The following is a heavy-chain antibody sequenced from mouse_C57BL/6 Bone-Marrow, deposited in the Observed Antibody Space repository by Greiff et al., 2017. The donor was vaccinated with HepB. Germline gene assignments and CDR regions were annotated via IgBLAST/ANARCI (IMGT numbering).Heavy chain of an antibody. Sequence: VQLQQSGPELVKPGASVKISCKASGYTFTDYYMNWVKQSHGKSLEWIGDINPNNGGTSYNQKFKGKATLTVDKSSSTAYMELRSLTSEDSAVYYCARSMVTTGWFAYWGQGTLVTVSA. V-gene: IGHV1-26*01. CDR2: INPNNGGT. D-gene: IGHD2-2*01. CDR1: GYTFTDYY. J-gene: IGHJ3*01. CDR3: ARSMVTTGWFAY.